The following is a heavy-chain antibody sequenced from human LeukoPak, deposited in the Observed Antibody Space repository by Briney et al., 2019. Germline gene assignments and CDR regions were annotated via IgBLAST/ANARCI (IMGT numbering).Heavy chain of an antibody. CDR1: GFTFGDYA. V-gene: IGHV3-49*03. CDR2: IRSKNYGGAT. CDR3: AKGYWFDP. Sequence: GGSLRLSCTASGFTFGDYAIIWFRQAPGKGLEWVSFIRSKNYGGATNYAASVRGRFTISRDDSKSIAYLQMDSLKTEDTAVYYCAKGYWFDPWGQGTLVTVSS. J-gene: IGHJ5*02.